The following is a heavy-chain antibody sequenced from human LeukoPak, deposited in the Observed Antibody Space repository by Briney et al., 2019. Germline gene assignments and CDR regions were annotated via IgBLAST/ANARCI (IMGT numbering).Heavy chain of an antibody. J-gene: IGHJ5*02. V-gene: IGHV3-21*01. CDR2: ISSSSSYI. CDR1: GFTFSSYS. CDR3: ARDARDRSGYYDWFDP. Sequence: GGSLRLSCAASGFTFSSYSMNWVRQAPGKGLEWVSSISSSSSYIYYADSVKGRFTISRDNAKNSLYLQMNSLRAEDTAVYYCARDARDRSGYYDWFDPWGQGTLVTVSS. D-gene: IGHD3-22*01.